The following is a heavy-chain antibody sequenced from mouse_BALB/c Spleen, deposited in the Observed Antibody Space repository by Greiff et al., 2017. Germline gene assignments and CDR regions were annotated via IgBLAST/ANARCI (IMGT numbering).Heavy chain of an antibody. Sequence: EVQLQESGGGLVQPGGSLRLSCATSGFTFTDYYMSWVRQPPGKALEWLGFIRNKANGYTTEYSASVKGRFTISRDNSQSILYLQMNTLRAEDSATYYCARELPYYYGSSYYFDYWGQGTTLTVSS. V-gene: IGHV7-3*02. D-gene: IGHD1-1*01. CDR3: ARELPYYYGSSYYFDY. CDR2: IRNKANGYTT. CDR1: GFTFTDYY. J-gene: IGHJ2*01.